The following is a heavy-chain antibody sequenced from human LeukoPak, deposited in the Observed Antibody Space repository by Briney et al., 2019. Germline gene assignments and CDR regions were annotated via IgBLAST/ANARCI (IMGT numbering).Heavy chain of an antibody. J-gene: IGHJ5*02. Sequence: ASVRVSCKASGYTYTGYYMHWVRQAPGQGLDWMGWINPNSGGTNYAQKFQGRVTMTRDTSISTAYRELSRLRSDDTAVYSCARTPQTNYNTEKNWFDPWGQGTLVTVSS. V-gene: IGHV1-2*02. CDR3: ARTPQTNYNTEKNWFDP. CDR2: INPNSGGT. CDR1: GYTYTGYY. D-gene: IGHD1-1*01.